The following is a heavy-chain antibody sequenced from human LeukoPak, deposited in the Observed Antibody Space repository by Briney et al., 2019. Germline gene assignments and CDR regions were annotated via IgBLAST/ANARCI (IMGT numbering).Heavy chain of an antibody. CDR1: GYTFTYRY. CDR3: ARDYPVAAAIDY. CDR2: ITPFNGNT. V-gene: IGHV1-45*02. J-gene: IGHJ4*02. D-gene: IGHD2-15*01. Sequence: GASVKVSCKASGYTFTYRYLHWVRQAPGQALEWMGWITPFNGNTNYAQKFQDRVTITTDTSTSTAYMELRSLRSDDTAVYYCARDYPVAAAIDYWGQGTLVTVSS.